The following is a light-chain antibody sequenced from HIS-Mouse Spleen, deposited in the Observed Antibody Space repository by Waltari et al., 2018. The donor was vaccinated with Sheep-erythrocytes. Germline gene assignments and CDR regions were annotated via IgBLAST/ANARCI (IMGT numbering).Light chain of an antibody. Sequence: QSVLTQPPSVSAAPGQKVTISCSGSSSIIGNNYVSWYQQLPGTAPKLLIYDNNKRPSGIPDRFSGSKSGTSATLGITGLQTGDEADYYCGTCDSSLSAGVFGGGTKLTVL. V-gene: IGLV1-51*01. CDR2: DNN. CDR1: SSIIGNNY. CDR3: GTCDSSLSAGV. J-gene: IGLJ2*01.